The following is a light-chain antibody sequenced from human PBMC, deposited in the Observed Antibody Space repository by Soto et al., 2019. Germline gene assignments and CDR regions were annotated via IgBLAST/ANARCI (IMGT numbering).Light chain of an antibody. CDR1: QNIDNW. CDR2: SAS. CDR3: QQCNSFPIT. J-gene: IGKJ5*01. V-gene: IGKV1-12*01. Sequence: DIQMTQSPSSVSASVGDRVTITCRASQNIDNWLAWYQQKPGKAPHLLIYSASTLQNGVPSRFRGNDSRTDFTLTISSLQPEDFATYYCQQCNSFPITFGQGTRLEI.